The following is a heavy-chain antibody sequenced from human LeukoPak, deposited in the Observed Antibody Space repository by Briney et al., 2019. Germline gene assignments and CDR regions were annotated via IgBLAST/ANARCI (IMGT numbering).Heavy chain of an antibody. CDR2: IYYSGTT. CDR1: GGSIRSNTYY. J-gene: IGHJ5*02. D-gene: IGHD6-6*01. Sequence: PSETLSLTCTVSGGSIRSNTYYGGWIRQPPGKGLEWIGSIYYSGTTYYSPSLKSRVTISVDTSKNQFSLKLSSVTAADTAVYYCARHQQLVRWFDPWGQGTLVTVSS. V-gene: IGHV4-39*01. CDR3: ARHQQLVRWFDP.